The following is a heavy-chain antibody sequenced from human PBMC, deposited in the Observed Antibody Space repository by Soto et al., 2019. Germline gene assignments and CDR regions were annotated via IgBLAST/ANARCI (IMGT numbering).Heavy chain of an antibody. CDR2: IRSRGSGGTA. Sequence: GGSLRLSCVASGLPFRDAWMTWVRQAPGKGPEWVGLIRSRGSGGTADYAAPVKGRFILSRDDSKNTIYLQMNSLNTEDTAVYYCTKDRPFTYRGVIATWGPGTVVTVAS. CDR3: TKDRPFTYRGVIAT. D-gene: IGHD3-16*02. V-gene: IGHV3-15*01. J-gene: IGHJ3*01. CDR1: GLPFRDAW.